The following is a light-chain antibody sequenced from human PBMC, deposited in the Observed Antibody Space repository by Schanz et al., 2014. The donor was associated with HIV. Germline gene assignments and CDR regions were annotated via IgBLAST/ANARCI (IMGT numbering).Light chain of an antibody. Sequence: QSALTQPPSASGSPGQSVTISCTGTSSDVGGYNYVSWYQQHPGKAPKLMIYDGSSRPSGVSNRFSGSKSDNTASLTISGLQPEDEADYYCISYTSDTVLFGGGTKLTVL. CDR1: SSDVGGYNY. CDR2: DGS. J-gene: IGLJ2*01. V-gene: IGLV2-14*01. CDR3: ISYTSDTVL.